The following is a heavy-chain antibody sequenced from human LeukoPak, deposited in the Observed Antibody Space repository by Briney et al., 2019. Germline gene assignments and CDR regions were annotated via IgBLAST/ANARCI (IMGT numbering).Heavy chain of an antibody. V-gene: IGHV3-64*04. Sequence: GGSLRLSCSASGFPFSSYAMHWVRQAPGKGLEYVSAISDSGGSTYYADSVKGRFTISRDNSKNTLYLQMNSLRAEDTAVYYCAKSKTWLLLTLFDYWGQGTLVTVSS. CDR2: ISDSGGST. CDR3: AKSKTWLLLTLFDY. J-gene: IGHJ4*02. CDR1: GFPFSSYA. D-gene: IGHD3-22*01.